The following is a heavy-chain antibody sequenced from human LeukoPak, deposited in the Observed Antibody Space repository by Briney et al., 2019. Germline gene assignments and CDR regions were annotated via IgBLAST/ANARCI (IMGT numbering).Heavy chain of an antibody. J-gene: IGHJ4*02. D-gene: IGHD5-18*01. V-gene: IGHV3-23*01. CDR2: ISGSGGST. CDR3: AKVKYSYGYGVSDY. CDR1: GFTFSSYA. Sequence: PGGSLRLSCAASGFTFSSYAMSWVRQAPGKGLEWVSAISGSGGSTYYADSMKGRFTISRDNSKNTLYLQMNSLRAEDTAVYYCAKVKYSYGYGVSDYWGQGTLVTVSS.